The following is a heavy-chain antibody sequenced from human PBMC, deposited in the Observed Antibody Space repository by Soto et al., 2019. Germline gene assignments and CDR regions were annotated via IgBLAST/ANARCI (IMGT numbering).Heavy chain of an antibody. J-gene: IGHJ4*02. CDR3: VHSNYRFDY. V-gene: IGHV4-34*01. D-gene: IGHD4-4*01. Sequence: PSETLSLTCAVFGGSFSNFHSTWIRQPPGKGLEWIGEINYSGSTHYTPSLESRVTISLDTSKSQISLKLSSVTAADTAIYYCVHSNYRFDYWGQGTLVTLSS. CDR1: GGSFSNFH. CDR2: INYSGST.